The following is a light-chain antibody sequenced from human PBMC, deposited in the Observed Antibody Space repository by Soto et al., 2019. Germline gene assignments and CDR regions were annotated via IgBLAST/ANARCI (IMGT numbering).Light chain of an antibody. J-gene: IGKJ4*01. V-gene: IGKV3D-20*02. CDR3: QQRSNWPLT. CDR1: QSVSSSY. CDR2: HAS. Sequence: EIVLTQSPGTLSLSPGERATLSCRASQSVSSSYLAWYQQRPGQAPRLLIYHASSRATGIPDRFSGGGSGTDFTLTISRLEPEDFAVYYCQQRSNWPLTFGGGTKVDIK.